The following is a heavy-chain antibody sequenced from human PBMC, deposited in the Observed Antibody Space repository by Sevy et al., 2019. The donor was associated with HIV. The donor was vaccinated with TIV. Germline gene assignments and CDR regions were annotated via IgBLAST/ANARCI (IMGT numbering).Heavy chain of an antibody. V-gene: IGHV3-21*01. Sequence: GGSLRLSCAASGFTFSDYNMNWVRQAPGKGLEWVSYISGLINYIYYADSVKGRFSISRDNAKNSLFLQMNSLRAEDTALYYCARGVRTYDAFDLWGQGTMVTVSS. CDR3: ARGVRTYDAFDL. D-gene: IGHD6-6*01. CDR2: ISGLINYI. CDR1: GFTFSDYN. J-gene: IGHJ3*01.